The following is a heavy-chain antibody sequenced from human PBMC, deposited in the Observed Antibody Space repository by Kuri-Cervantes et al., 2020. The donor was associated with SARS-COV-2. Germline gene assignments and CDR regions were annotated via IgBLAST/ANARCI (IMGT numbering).Heavy chain of an antibody. CDR1: GYTFTGYY. V-gene: IGHV1-2*04. Sequence: ASVKVSCKASGYTFTGYYMHWVRQAPGQGLEWMGWINPNSGGTNYAQKFQGWVTMTRDTSISTAYMELSRLRSDDTAVYYCARSIAAAGTTSRDYYYGMDVWGQGATVNVSS. D-gene: IGHD6-13*01. J-gene: IGHJ6*01. CDR3: ARSIAAAGTTSRDYYYGMDV. CDR2: INPNSGGT.